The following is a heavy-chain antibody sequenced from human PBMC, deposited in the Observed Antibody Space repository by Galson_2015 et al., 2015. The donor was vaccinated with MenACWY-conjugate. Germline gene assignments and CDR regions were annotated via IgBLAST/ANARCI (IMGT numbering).Heavy chain of an antibody. J-gene: IGHJ6*02. CDR3: ARHPPGGRGMDV. Sequence: QSGAEVTKPGESLKISCTGTGYSLTNYWIGWVRQMPGRGLEWMGLIDPHNSNTRYSPSFQGQVTVSADESISTAFLQWSSLKASDTAMYYCARHPPGGRGMDVWGRGTTVTVSS. CDR1: GYSLTNYW. CDR2: IDPHNSNT. V-gene: IGHV5-51*01. D-gene: IGHD1-26*01.